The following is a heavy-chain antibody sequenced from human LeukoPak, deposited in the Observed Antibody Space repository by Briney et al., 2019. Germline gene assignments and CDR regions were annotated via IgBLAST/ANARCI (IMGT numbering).Heavy chain of an antibody. CDR2: IYYSEST. CDR1: GGSIGSYF. Sequence: SETLSLTCTVSGGSIGSYFWRWIRQPPGKGLEWVGYIYYSESTNYSPSLKSRVTISVDTSKNQFSLKLSSVTAADTGVYYCARGGVPAAWGDYYCYMDVWGKGTTVTVSS. J-gene: IGHJ6*03. V-gene: IGHV4-59*01. CDR3: ARGGVPAAWGDYYCYMDV. D-gene: IGHD2-2*01.